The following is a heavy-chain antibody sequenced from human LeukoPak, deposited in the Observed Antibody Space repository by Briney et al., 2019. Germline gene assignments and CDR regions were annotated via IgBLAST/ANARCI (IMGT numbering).Heavy chain of an antibody. Sequence: PSETLSLTCTVSGGSISGYYWTWIRQPAGKGLEWIGRINTSGNTNYNPSLKSRVTMLTDTSKNQFSLILNSVTAADTAVYYCAREGRSSSSGYWGQGILVTVSS. J-gene: IGHJ4*02. CDR3: AREGRSSSSGY. D-gene: IGHD6-6*01. V-gene: IGHV4-4*07. CDR1: GGSISGYY. CDR2: INTSGNT.